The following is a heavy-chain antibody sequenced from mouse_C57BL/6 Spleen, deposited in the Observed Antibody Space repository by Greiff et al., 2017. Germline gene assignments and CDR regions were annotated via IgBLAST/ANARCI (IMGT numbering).Heavy chain of an antibody. CDR2: ISSGSSTI. Sequence: EVKLVESGGGLVKPGGSLKLSCAVSGFTFSDYGIHWVRQAPEKGLEWVAYISSGSSTIYYADTVKGRFTISRDNAKNTLFLQMTSLRSEDTAMYYCARQGGRQLRLNYFDYWGQGTTLTVSS. J-gene: IGHJ2*01. D-gene: IGHD3-2*02. CDR3: ARQGGRQLRLNYFDY. CDR1: GFTFSDYG. V-gene: IGHV5-17*01.